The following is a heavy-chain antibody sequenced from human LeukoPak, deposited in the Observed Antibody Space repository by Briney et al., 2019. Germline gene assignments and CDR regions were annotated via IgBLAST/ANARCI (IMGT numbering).Heavy chain of an antibody. Sequence: GGSLRLSCAASGFTFSSYSMNWVRQAPGKGLEWVSSISSSSSYIYYADSVKGRFTISRDNAKNSLYLQMNSLRAEDTAVYYCATWRYCSGGSCYGNYYMDVWGKGTTVTVSS. D-gene: IGHD2-15*01. CDR2: ISSSSSYI. CDR1: GFTFSSYS. J-gene: IGHJ6*03. CDR3: ATWRYCSGGSCYGNYYMDV. V-gene: IGHV3-21*04.